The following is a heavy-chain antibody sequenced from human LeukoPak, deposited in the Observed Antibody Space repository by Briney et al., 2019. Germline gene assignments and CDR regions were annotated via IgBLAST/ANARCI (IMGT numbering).Heavy chain of an antibody. J-gene: IGHJ4*02. D-gene: IGHD1/OR15-1a*01. CDR3: AKARGAYNWNIEDYFDY. CDR1: GFTFSSYG. Sequence: GGSLRLSCAASGFTFSSYGMHWVRQAPGKGLEWVAFIRYDGSNKYYADSVKGRFTISRDNSKNTLYLQMNSLRAEDTAVYYCAKARGAYNWNIEDYFDYWGQGTLVTVSS. V-gene: IGHV3-30*02. CDR2: IRYDGSNK.